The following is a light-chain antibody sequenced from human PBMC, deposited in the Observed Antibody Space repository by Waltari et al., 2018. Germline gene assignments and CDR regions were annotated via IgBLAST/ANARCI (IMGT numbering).Light chain of an antibody. V-gene: IGLV7-46*01. CDR1: AGAVTGDHH. CDR3: LLSYRDARV. J-gene: IGLJ2*01. CDR2: ATY. Sequence: HAVVTQEPSLTVSPGGTVTLTCDSSAGAVTGDHHPYWFQQKPGQAPRTLIYATYNKHSGTPARFTGFLLGGKAALTLSGAQPDDEADYYCLLSYRDARVFGGGTKVTVL.